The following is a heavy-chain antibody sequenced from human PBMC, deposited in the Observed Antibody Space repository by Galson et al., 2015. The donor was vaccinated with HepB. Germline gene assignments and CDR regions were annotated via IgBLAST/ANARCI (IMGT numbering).Heavy chain of an antibody. J-gene: IGHJ6*02. CDR1: EFTSSSYW. V-gene: IGHV3-7*03. CDR3: ARRIILVRGIIPKPDYYYGMDV. Sequence: SLRLSCAASEFTSSSYWMNWVRQAPGKGLEWVANINPDGSEKYDVASLKGRFPISRDNAKNSLYLQIDSLRAEDTAVYYCARRIILVRGIIPKPDYYYGMDVWGQGATVTVAS. D-gene: IGHD3-10*01. CDR2: INPDGSEK.